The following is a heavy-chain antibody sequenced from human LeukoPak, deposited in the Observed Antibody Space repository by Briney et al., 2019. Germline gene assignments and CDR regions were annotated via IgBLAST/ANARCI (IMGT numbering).Heavy chain of an antibody. CDR3: ASSHWNAASPPGIAARRGFDY. Sequence: SVKVSCKASGSTFSSYAISWVRQAPGQGLEWMGGIIPIFGTANYAQKFQGRVTITTDESTSTAYMELSSLRSEDTAVYYCASSHWNAASPPGIAARRGFDYWGQGTLVTVSS. CDR2: IIPIFGTA. D-gene: IGHD6-6*01. CDR1: GSTFSSYA. V-gene: IGHV1-69*05. J-gene: IGHJ4*02.